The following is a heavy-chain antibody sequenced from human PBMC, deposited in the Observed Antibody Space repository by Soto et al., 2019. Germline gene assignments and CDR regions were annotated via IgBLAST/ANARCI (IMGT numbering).Heavy chain of an antibody. V-gene: IGHV1-3*01. D-gene: IGHD5-12*01. CDR1: GYTFTSYA. Sequence: ASVKVSCKASGYTFTSYAMHWVRQAPGQRLEWMGWVNAGNGNTKYSQKFQGRVTITRDTSASTAYMELSSLRSEDTAVYYCASSSGYDYWFDPWGQGTLVTVSS. CDR3: ASSSGYDYWFDP. J-gene: IGHJ5*02. CDR2: VNAGNGNT.